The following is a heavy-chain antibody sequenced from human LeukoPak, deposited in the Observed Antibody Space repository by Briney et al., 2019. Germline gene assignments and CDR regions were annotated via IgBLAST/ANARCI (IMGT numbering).Heavy chain of an antibody. V-gene: IGHV4-34*01. J-gene: IGHJ5*02. D-gene: IGHD2-8*01. CDR3: AGRAPGFRNGWFDP. CDR2: INHSGST. Sequence: SETLSLTCAVYGGSFSGYYWSWIRQPPGKGLEWIGEINHSGSTNYNPSLKSRVTISVDTSKNQFSLQMSSVSAADTAVYYCAGRAPGFRNGWFDPWGQGTLVPVSS. CDR1: GGSFSGYY.